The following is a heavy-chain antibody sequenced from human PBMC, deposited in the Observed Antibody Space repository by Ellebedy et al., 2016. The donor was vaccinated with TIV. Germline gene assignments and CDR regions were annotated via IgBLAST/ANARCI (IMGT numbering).Heavy chain of an antibody. V-gene: IGHV3-48*04. J-gene: IGHJ4*02. D-gene: IGHD6-19*01. CDR1: GFTLSSYS. CDR3: VRDSSSGWNGGFDY. Sequence: GESLKISXAASGFTLSSYSMNWVRQAPGKGLEWLSYINSGSNAIYDADSVRGRFTISRDNAKNSLSLQMDSLRVEDTAVYYCVRDSSSGWNGGFDYWGQGTLVTVSS. CDR2: INSGSNAI.